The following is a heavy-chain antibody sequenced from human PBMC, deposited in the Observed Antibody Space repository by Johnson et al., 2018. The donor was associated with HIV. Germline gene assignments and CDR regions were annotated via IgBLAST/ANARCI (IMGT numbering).Heavy chain of an antibody. CDR1: GFTFGDYA. V-gene: IGHV3-49*04. CDR2: IRSKPYGGTT. Sequence: VQLVESGGGLVQPGRSLRLSCTASGFTFGDYAMTWDRQAPGKGLEWIGFIRSKPYGGTTEYAASVKGRFTISRDNSKNTLYLQMNSLRAEDTAVYYCAKCGDADAFDIWGQGTMVTVSS. CDR3: AKCGDADAFDI. D-gene: IGHD3-10*01. J-gene: IGHJ3*02.